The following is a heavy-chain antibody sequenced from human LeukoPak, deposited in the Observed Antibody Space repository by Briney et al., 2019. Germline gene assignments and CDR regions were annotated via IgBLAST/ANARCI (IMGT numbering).Heavy chain of an antibody. V-gene: IGHV4-61*01. Sequence: SETLSLTCTVSGGSVSSGSYYWSWIRQPPGKGLEWIGYIYYSGSTNYNPSLKSRVTISVDTSKNQFSLKLSSVTAADTAVYYCARGGSDYDFWSGYYSHNWFDPWGQGTLVTVSS. CDR3: ARGGSDYDFWSGYYSHNWFDP. CDR2: IYYSGST. D-gene: IGHD3-3*01. CDR1: GGSVSSGSYY. J-gene: IGHJ5*02.